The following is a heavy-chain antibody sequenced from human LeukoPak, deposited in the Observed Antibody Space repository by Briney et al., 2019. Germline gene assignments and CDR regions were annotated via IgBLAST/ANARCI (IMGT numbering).Heavy chain of an antibody. D-gene: IGHD3-22*01. Sequence: GGSLRLSCAASGFTFSSYSMNWVRQAPGKGLEWVSSISSSSSYIYYADSVKGRFTISRDNAKNSLYLQMNSLRAEDTAVYYCARDPVHYYDSSGYYSHSDYWGQGTLVTVSS. J-gene: IGHJ4*02. CDR2: ISSSSSYI. CDR3: ARDPVHYYDSSGYYSHSDY. V-gene: IGHV3-21*01. CDR1: GFTFSSYS.